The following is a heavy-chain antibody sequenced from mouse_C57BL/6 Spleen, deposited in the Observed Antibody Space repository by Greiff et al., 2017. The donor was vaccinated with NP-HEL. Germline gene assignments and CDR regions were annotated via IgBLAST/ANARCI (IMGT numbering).Heavy chain of an antibody. D-gene: IGHD2-4*01. CDR3: ARSYDYDQAWFAY. CDR1: GYTFTSYW. CDR2: IDPSDSYT. Sequence: VQLQQPGAELVRPGTSVKLSCKAPGYTFTSYWMHWVKQRPGQGLEWIGVIDPSDSYTNYNQKFKGKATLTVDTSSSTAYMPLSSLTSEDSAVYYCARSYDYDQAWFAYWGQGTLVTVSA. V-gene: IGHV1-59*01. J-gene: IGHJ3*01.